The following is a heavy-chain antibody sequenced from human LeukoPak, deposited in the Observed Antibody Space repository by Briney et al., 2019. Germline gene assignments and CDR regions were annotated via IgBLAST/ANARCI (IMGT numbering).Heavy chain of an antibody. CDR3: ASGVIVAATHFEN. J-gene: IGHJ4*02. CDR1: GGSFSRHA. V-gene: IGHV1-69*05. D-gene: IGHD1-26*01. CDR2: IIPLFGTT. Sequence: ASVKVSCKASGGSFSRHAISWVRQAPGQGLEWMGEIIPLFGTTHYAQKFQGRVTITTDESTSTGYVELSSLRSEDTAVYCWASGVIVAATHFENWGQGTLVTVFS.